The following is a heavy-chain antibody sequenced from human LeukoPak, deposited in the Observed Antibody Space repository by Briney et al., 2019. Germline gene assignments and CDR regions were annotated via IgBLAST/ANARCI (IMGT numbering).Heavy chain of an antibody. V-gene: IGHV3-23*01. Sequence: GGSLRLSCAASGFTFSSYSMSWVRQAPGKGLEWVSAISGSGGSTYYADSVKGRFTISRDNSKNTLYLQMNSLRAEDTAVYYCAKPYYDFWSGYSYWGQGTLVTVSS. J-gene: IGHJ4*02. CDR2: ISGSGGST. D-gene: IGHD3-3*01. CDR3: AKPYYDFWSGYSY. CDR1: GFTFSSYS.